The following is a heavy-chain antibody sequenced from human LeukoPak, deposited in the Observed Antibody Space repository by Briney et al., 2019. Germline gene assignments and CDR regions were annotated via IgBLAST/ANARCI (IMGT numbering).Heavy chain of an antibody. CDR3: ARHYYYDSSGYSSYFDY. CDR2: IYYSGST. V-gene: IGHV4-31*03. CDR1: GGSISSGGYY. D-gene: IGHD3-22*01. Sequence: SQILSLTCTVSGGSISSGGYYWSWIRQHPGKGLEWIGYIYYSGSTYYNPSLKSRVTISVDTSKNQFSLKLSSVTAADTAVYYCARHYYYDSSGYSSYFDYWGQGTLVTVSS. J-gene: IGHJ4*02.